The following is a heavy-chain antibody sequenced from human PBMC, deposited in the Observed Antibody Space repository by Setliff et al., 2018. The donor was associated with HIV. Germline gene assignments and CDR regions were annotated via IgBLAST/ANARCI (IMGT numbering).Heavy chain of an antibody. CDR1: AGSISSSNYY. Sequence: PSETLSLTCTVSAGSISSSNYYWGWIRQPPGKGLEWIGSIYYSYSSGSTYYNPSLKSRVTISVDTSKNQFSLKLSSLRSEDTAVYYCATGSFSRDSSGYDAFDIWGQGTMVTVSS. CDR2: IYYSYSSGST. CDR3: ATGSFSRDSSGYDAFDI. J-gene: IGHJ3*02. D-gene: IGHD3-22*01. V-gene: IGHV4-39*07.